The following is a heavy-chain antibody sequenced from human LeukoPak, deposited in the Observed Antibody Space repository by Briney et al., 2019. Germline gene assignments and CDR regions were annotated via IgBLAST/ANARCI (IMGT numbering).Heavy chain of an antibody. V-gene: IGHV5-51*01. Sequence: GESLKISCKGSGYSFTSYWIGWVRQMSGKGLEWMGIIYPGDSDTRYSPSFQGQVTISADKSISTAYLQWSSLKASDTAMYYCARHEAHYYYYMDVWGKGTTVTVSS. CDR2: IYPGDSDT. J-gene: IGHJ6*03. CDR1: GYSFTSYW. CDR3: ARHEAHYYYYMDV.